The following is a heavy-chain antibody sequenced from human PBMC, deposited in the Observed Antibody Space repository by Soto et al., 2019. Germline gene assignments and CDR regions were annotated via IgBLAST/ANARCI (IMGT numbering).Heavy chain of an antibody. Sequence: EVQLVESGGGLVKPGGSLRLSCAASGFTFSNAWMSWVRQAPGKGLEWVGRIKSKTDGGTTDYAAPVKGRFTISRDDSKNTLYLQMNSLKTEDTAVYYCTTDHSSGYYYVALFYYWGQGTLVTVSS. CDR2: IKSKTDGGTT. D-gene: IGHD3-22*01. CDR3: TTDHSSGYYYVALFYY. J-gene: IGHJ4*02. CDR1: GFTFSNAW. V-gene: IGHV3-15*01.